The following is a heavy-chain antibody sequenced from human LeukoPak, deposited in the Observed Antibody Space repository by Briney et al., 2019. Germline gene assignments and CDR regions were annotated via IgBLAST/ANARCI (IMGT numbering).Heavy chain of an antibody. J-gene: IGHJ4*02. CDR1: GVTVSSNY. D-gene: IGHD2-2*01. V-gene: IGHV3-66*01. CDR3: ARKYCSSTSCLFDY. Sequence: GGSLRLSCAASGVTVSSNYMSWVRQAQGKGLEWVSVIYSGGSTYYADSVKGRFTISRDNARNSLYLQMNSLRAEDTAVYYCARKYCSSTSCLFDYWGQGTLVTVSS. CDR2: IYSGGST.